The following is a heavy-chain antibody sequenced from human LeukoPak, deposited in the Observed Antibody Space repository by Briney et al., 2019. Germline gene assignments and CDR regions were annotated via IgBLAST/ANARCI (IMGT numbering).Heavy chain of an antibody. CDR1: GGSFSDYY. J-gene: IGHJ5*02. Sequence: LSLTCAVYGGSFSDYYWTWIRQPPGKGLEWVAVIWYDGSNKYYADSVKGRFTISRDNSKNTLYLQMNSLRAEDTAVYYCAREATVTTRFDPWGQGTLVTVSS. CDR2: IWYDGSNK. V-gene: IGHV3-33*08. CDR3: AREATVTTRFDP. D-gene: IGHD4-11*01.